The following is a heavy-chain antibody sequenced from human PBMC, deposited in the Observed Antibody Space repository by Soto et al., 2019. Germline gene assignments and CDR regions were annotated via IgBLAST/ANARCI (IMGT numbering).Heavy chain of an antibody. D-gene: IGHD3-22*01. CDR3: ARMLAVNYYYYYVDV. V-gene: IGHV2-26*01. J-gene: IGHJ6*03. CDR2: ILSSDEK. Sequence: QVTLKESGPVLVKPTETLTLTCTVSGFSLRNARMGVSWIRQPPGKALEWLAHILSSDEKSYNTSLKGRLTLSQDTSKSQVVRTMTNMDPVDTATYFCARMLAVNYYYYYVDVWGEGTTVTVSS. CDR1: GFSLRNARMG.